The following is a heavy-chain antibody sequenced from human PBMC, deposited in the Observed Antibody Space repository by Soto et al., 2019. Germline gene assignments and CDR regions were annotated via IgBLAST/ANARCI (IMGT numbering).Heavy chain of an antibody. CDR1: GGSFSGYY. Sequence: SETLSLTCAVYGGSFSGYYWSWIRQPPGKGLEWIGEINHSGSTNYNPSLKSRVTISVDTSKNQFSLKLSSVTAADTAVYYCARGGILGYCSSTSCYRWFDPWGQGPLVTVS. J-gene: IGHJ5*02. CDR3: ARGGILGYCSSTSCYRWFDP. V-gene: IGHV4-34*01. CDR2: INHSGST. D-gene: IGHD2-2*01.